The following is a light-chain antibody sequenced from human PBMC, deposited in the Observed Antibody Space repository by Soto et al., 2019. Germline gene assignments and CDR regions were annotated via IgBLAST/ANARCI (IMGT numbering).Light chain of an antibody. V-gene: IGLV2-8*01. CDR2: DVS. Sequence: QSALTQPPSASGSPGQSVTISCTGTSSDVGGSDYVSWYQHHPGKAPNLMIYDVSKRPSGVPDRFSGSKSGNMASLTVSGLQADDEADYYCISHVGHSNVFGTGTKVTVL. J-gene: IGLJ1*01. CDR3: ISHVGHSNV. CDR1: SSDVGGSDY.